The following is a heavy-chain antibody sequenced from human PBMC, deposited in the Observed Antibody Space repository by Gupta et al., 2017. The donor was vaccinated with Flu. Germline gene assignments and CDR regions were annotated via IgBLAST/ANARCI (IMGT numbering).Heavy chain of an antibody. CDR1: TFSSYG. J-gene: IGHJ6*02. V-gene: IGHV3-33*01. Sequence: TFSSYGMHWVRQAPGKGLEWVAVIWYDGSNKYYADSVKGRFTISRDNSKNTLYLQMNSLRAEDTAVYYCARDYAYGSGSYYTTLSYYGMDVWGQGTTVTVSS. CDR3: ARDYAYGSGSYYTTLSYYGMDV. D-gene: IGHD3-10*01. CDR2: IWYDGSNK.